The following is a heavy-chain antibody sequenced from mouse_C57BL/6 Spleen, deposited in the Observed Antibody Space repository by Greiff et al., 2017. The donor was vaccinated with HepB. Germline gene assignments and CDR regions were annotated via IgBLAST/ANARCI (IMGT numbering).Heavy chain of an antibody. CDR2: ISYDGSN. D-gene: IGHD3-1*01. V-gene: IGHV3-6*01. CDR1: GYSITSGYY. Sequence: EVQVVESGPGLVKPSQSLSLTCSVTGYSITSGYYWNWIRQFPGNKLEWMGYISYDGSNNYNPSLKNRISITRDTSKNQFFLKLNSVTTEDTATYYCARDRAYYFDYWGQGTTLTVSS. J-gene: IGHJ2*01. CDR3: ARDRAYYFDY.